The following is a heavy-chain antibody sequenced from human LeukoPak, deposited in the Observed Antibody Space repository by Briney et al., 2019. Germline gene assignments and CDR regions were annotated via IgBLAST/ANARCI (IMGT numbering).Heavy chain of an antibody. CDR1: GYTFTSYG. V-gene: IGHV1-18*04. Sequence: ASVKVSCEASGYTFTSYGISWVRQAPGHPLEWMGWISAYNGNTNYAPKLQGRVTMTTDTSTSTAYMELRSQRSDGTAVYYFAIDRFLGYCSSNRCYAGDYWGQGTLVTVSS. CDR2: ISAYNGNT. D-gene: IGHD2-2*01. CDR3: AIDRFLGYCSSNRCYAGDY. J-gene: IGHJ4*02.